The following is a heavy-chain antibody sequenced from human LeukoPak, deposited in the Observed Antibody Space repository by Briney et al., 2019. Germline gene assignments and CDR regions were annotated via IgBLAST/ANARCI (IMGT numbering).Heavy chain of an antibody. CDR2: IYSSGST. Sequence: SETLSLTCTVSGGSIGSYYWSWIRQPPGKGLEWIGYIYSSGSTNYNPSLKSRVTISVDTSKNQFSMKLSSVTAADTAVYYCARHFRLRRDDYNLDFDYWGQGTLVTVSS. V-gene: IGHV4-59*08. J-gene: IGHJ4*02. CDR1: GGSIGSYY. CDR3: ARHFRLRRDDYNLDFDY. D-gene: IGHD5-24*01.